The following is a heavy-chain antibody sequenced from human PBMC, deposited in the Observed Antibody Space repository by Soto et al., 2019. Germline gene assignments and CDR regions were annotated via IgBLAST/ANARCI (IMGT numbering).Heavy chain of an antibody. CDR2: IYHSGST. CDR3: ARDDYDILTGYNWFDP. Sequence: LSLTCAVSGGSISSGGYSWSWIRQPPGKGLEWIGYIYHSGSTYYNPSLKSRVTISVDRSKNQFSLKLSSVTAADTAVYYCARDDYDILTGYNWFDPWGQGTLVTVS. V-gene: IGHV4-30-2*01. D-gene: IGHD3-9*01. CDR1: GGSISSGGYS. J-gene: IGHJ5*02.